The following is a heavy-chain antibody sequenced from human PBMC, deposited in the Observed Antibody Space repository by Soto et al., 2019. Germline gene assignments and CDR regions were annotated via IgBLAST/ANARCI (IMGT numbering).Heavy chain of an antibody. Sequence: PGGSLRLSCAASGFTFSSYWMHWVRQAPGKGLVWVSRINSDGSSTSYADSVKGRFTISRDNAKNTLYLQMNSLRAEDTAVYYCARATRSGWYDYWGQGTLVTVSS. CDR2: INSDGSST. CDR1: GFTFSSYW. D-gene: IGHD6-19*01. CDR3: ARATRSGWYDY. V-gene: IGHV3-74*01. J-gene: IGHJ4*02.